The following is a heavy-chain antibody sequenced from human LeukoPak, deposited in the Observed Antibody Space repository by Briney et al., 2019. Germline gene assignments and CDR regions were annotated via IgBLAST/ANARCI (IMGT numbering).Heavy chain of an antibody. CDR3: AGKPRDGYNDGRFDF. V-gene: IGHV3-48*03. Sequence: GGSLRLSCAASGFTFSTYEMNWVRQAPGKGLEWVSYISTTGRTTYYADSVQGRFTMSRDNATNSVYLQMNSLRADDTAVYYCAGKPRDGYNDGRFDFWGQGTLVTVSS. CDR1: GFTFSTYE. D-gene: IGHD5-24*01. CDR2: ISTTGRTT. J-gene: IGHJ4*02.